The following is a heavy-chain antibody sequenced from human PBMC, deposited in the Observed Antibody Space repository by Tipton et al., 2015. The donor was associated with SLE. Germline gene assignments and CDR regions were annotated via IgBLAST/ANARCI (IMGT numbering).Heavy chain of an antibody. CDR1: GFTYSGYA. Sequence: AVSGFTYSGYAMHWVRQAPGKGLEWVAFIRADGSNKDYADSVKGRFTISRDNSKNTLYLQMNRLRVEDTAVYYCAGGTGAYFDHWGQGTLVTVSS. J-gene: IGHJ4*02. CDR2: IRADGSNK. V-gene: IGHV3-30*02. CDR3: AGGTGAYFDH. D-gene: IGHD3-16*01.